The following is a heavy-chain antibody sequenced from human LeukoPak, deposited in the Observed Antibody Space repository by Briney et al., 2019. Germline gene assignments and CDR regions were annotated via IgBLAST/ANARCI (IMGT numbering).Heavy chain of an antibody. CDR3: ARDLGLRGST. V-gene: IGHV3-74*01. J-gene: IGHJ5*02. Sequence: PGGSLRLSCEVSGFTFSDSWMHWVRHTPGKGLVWVSRMYGDMREISYADSVKGRFTISRDNAKNTVYLQMHSLRGDDTAVYYCARDLGLRGSTWGQGTLVTVSS. CDR2: MYGDMREI. D-gene: IGHD4-23*01. CDR1: GFTFSDSW.